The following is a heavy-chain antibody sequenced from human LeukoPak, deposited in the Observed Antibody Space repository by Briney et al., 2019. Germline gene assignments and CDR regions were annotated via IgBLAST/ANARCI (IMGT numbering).Heavy chain of an antibody. Sequence: ASVKVSCKASGYTFTGYYMHWVRQAPGQRLEWMGRINPNSGGTNYAQKFQGRVTMTRDTSISTAYMELSRLRSDDTAVYYCARDVDIVATDFDYWGQGTLVTVSS. CDR1: GYTFTGYY. CDR2: INPNSGGT. CDR3: ARDVDIVATDFDY. D-gene: IGHD5-12*01. V-gene: IGHV1-2*06. J-gene: IGHJ4*02.